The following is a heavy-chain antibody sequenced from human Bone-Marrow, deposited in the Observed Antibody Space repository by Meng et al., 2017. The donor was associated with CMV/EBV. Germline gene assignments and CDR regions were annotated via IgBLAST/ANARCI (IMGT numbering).Heavy chain of an antibody. Sequence: GESLKISCAASGFTFSSYGMHWVRQAPGKGLEWVSAISGSGGNTYYADSVKGRFTISRDNAKNSLYLQMNSLRAEDTAVYYCARVQGVHVWGQGTTVTVSS. CDR1: GFTFSSYG. CDR2: ISGSGGNT. V-gene: IGHV3-21*01. D-gene: IGHD3-16*01. J-gene: IGHJ6*02. CDR3: ARVQGVHV.